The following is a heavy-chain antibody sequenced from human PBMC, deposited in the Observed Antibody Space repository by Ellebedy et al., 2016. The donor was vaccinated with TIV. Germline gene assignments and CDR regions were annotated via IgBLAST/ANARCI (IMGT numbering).Heavy chain of an antibody. J-gene: IGHJ6*02. V-gene: IGHV1-69*06. CDR2: IIPIFGTA. Sequence: SVKVSCXASGGTFSSYAISWVRQAPGQGLEWMGGIIPIFGTANYAQKFQGRVTITADKSTSTAYMELSSLRSEDTAVYYCASGWGIVVVPAARDYYYYGMDVWGQGATVTVSS. CDR1: GGTFSSYA. D-gene: IGHD2-2*01. CDR3: ASGWGIVVVPAARDYYYYGMDV.